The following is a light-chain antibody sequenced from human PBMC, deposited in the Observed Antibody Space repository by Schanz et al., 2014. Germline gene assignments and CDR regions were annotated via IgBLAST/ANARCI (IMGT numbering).Light chain of an antibody. CDR2: AAS. CDR1: QSISSY. V-gene: IGKV1-39*01. CDR3: QQLDSYPST. Sequence: DIQMTQSPSSLSASVGDRVTLTCRASQSISSYLNWYQQKPGKAPKLLIYAASSLQSGVPSRFSGSGSGTDFTLTISSLQPEDFATYYCQQLDSYPSTFGQGTRLEIK. J-gene: IGKJ5*01.